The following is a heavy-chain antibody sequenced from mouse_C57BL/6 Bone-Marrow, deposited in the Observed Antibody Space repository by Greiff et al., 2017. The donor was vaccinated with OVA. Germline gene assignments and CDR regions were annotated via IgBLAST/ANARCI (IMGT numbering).Heavy chain of an antibody. V-gene: IGHV2-2*01. CDR2: IWSGGST. D-gene: IGHD2-3*01. CDR3: ARLGLYDGYYFWFAY. CDR1: GFSLTSYG. Sequence: VKLVESGPGLVQPSQSLSITCTVSGFSLTSYGVHWVRQSPGKGLEWLGVIWSGGSTDYNAAFISRLSISKDNSKSQVFFKMNSLQADDTAIYYCARLGLYDGYYFWFAYWRQGTLVTVSA. J-gene: IGHJ3*01.